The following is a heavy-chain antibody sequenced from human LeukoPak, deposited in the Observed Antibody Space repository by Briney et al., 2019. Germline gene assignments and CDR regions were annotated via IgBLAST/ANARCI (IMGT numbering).Heavy chain of an antibody. J-gene: IGHJ4*02. CDR3: ARGPVRGSWSLDY. V-gene: IGHV4-59*10. CDR2: IYTSGST. Sequence: KPSETLSLTCAVYGGSFSGYYWSWIRQPAGKGLEWIGRIYTSGSTNYNPSLKSRVTMSVDTSKNQFSLKLSSVTAADTAVYYCARGPVRGSWSLDYWGQGTLVTVSS. CDR1: GGSFSGYY. D-gene: IGHD1-26*01.